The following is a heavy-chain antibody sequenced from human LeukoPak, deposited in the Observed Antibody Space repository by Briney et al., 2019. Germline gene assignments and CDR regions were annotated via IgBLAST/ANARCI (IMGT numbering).Heavy chain of an antibody. CDR3: AKVPSSWDYYYYYMDV. CDR2: ISGSGGST. Sequence: GGSLRLSCAAPGFTFSSYAMSWVRQAPGKGLEWVSAISGSGGSTYYADSVKGRFTISRDNSKNTLYLQMNSLRAEDTAVYYCAKVPSSWDYYYYYMDVWGKGTTVTVSS. J-gene: IGHJ6*03. CDR1: GFTFSSYA. D-gene: IGHD6-13*01. V-gene: IGHV3-23*01.